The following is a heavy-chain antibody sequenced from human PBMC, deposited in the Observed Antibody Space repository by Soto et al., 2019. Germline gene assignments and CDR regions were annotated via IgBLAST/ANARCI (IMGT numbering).Heavy chain of an antibody. CDR1: GGAFSDYA. D-gene: IGHD2-15*01. CDR3: ASWLKGPDIGNYYYGMDV. Sequence: QVQLVQSGAEVKKPGSSVKVSCKASGGAFSDYAFSWVRQAPGQGLEWLGGIMPIFRAPDYAQKFQGRVTITVDEFTRTAYMEMNSLRSDTAVYYCASWLKGPDIGNYYYGMDVWGQGTTVTVS. CDR2: IMPIFRAP. V-gene: IGHV1-69*12. J-gene: IGHJ6*02.